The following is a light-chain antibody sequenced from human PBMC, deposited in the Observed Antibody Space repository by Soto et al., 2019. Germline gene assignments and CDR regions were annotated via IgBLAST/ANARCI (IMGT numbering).Light chain of an antibody. Sequence: DIQMTQSPSSLSASVGDRVTITYRASQSISSYLNWYQQKPEKDPKLLIYAASSLQSGVPSRFSGSGSGTDFTLTISSLQPEDFATYYCQQSYCTPLMYTFGQGTKVDIK. CDR2: AAS. J-gene: IGKJ2*01. CDR1: QSISSY. V-gene: IGKV1-39*01. CDR3: QQSYCTPLMYT.